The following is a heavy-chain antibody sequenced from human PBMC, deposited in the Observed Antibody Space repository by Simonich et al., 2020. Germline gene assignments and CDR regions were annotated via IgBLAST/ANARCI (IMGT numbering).Heavy chain of an antibody. V-gene: IGHV4-38-2*01. CDR2: IYHIVST. J-gene: IGHJ4*02. CDR1: GYSISSGYY. D-gene: IGHD4-17*01. CDR3: ASGLLTTVTSPWIG. Sequence: QVQLQQWGAGLLKPSETLSLTCAVYGYSISSGYYWGWIRQPPGKGLEWIGSIYHIVSTYYNPSLKSRVTISVDTSKNQFSLKLSSVTAADTAVYYCASGLLTTVTSPWIGWGQGTLVTVSS.